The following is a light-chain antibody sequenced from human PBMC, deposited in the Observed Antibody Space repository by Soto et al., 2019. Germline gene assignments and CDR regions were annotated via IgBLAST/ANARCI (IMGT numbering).Light chain of an antibody. Sequence: DIPMTQSPSSLSASVGDRVTITCQASDDISNYLNWYQQKPGKAPKVLIYDASHLESGVPSRFSGGGSGTEFTFTISRLQAEDIATYYCQQYANLPLTFGPGTKVDIK. CDR2: DAS. J-gene: IGKJ3*01. CDR3: QQYANLPLT. V-gene: IGKV1-33*01. CDR1: DDISNY.